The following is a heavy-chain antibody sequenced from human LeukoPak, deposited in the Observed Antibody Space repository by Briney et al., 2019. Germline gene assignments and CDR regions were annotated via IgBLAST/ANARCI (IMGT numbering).Heavy chain of an antibody. CDR1: GFTFSNYM. CDR3: LRDLNWSLDQ. D-gene: IGHD1-20*01. Sequence: GGPLRLSCAASGFTFSNYMMHWVRQAPGKGLVWVSRIKSDGITITYADSVKGQFTISRDNAKNTLYLQMNSLRAEDTAVYYCLRDLNWSLDQWGQGTLVTVSS. CDR2: IKSDGITI. J-gene: IGHJ4*02. V-gene: IGHV3-74*01.